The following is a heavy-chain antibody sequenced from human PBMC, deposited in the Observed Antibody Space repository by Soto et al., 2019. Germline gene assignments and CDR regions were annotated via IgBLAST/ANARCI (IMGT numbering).Heavy chain of an antibody. J-gene: IGHJ2*01. CDR3: ARCYCSAGSCFTCWPFDL. V-gene: IGHV1-18*01. CDR2: ISGENGDT. D-gene: IGHD2-15*01. Sequence: QVQVVQSGAEVKKPGASVKVACKASGYTFTTFGMSWVRQAPGQGLEWMGWISGENGDTNSAQRFQDRVTMTTDTSTNTAYMELRSLTSDDTAVYYCARCYCSAGSCFTCWPFDLRGRGTLVTVSS. CDR1: GYTFTTFG.